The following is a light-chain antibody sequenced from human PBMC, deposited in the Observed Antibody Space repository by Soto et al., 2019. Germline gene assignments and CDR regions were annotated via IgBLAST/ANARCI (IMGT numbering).Light chain of an antibody. CDR3: QQYGVSQGP. CDR2: GAS. CDR1: QSVSSSN. V-gene: IGKV3-20*01. Sequence: EIVLTQSPGTLSLSPGARATLSCRASQSVSSSNLAWYQQKHGQAPRLXIYGASSRATGIPDRFSGSVSGTDLTITISRLEPEDGEVYDGQQYGVSQGPFGGGTKVDIK. J-gene: IGKJ4*01.